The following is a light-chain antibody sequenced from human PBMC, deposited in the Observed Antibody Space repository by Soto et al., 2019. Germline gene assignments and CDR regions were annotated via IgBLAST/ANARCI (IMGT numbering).Light chain of an antibody. J-gene: IGLJ1*01. CDR2: EDT. CDR3: VSYTTSASYV. Sequence: QSVLTQPASVSGSPGQSITISCTGTFSDVGSYNLVSWYQQHPGKAPKLMIYEDTKRPSGVSNRFSGSKSGNTASLTISGLQAEDEADYYCVSYTTSASYVFGSGTKLTVL. V-gene: IGLV2-14*02. CDR1: FSDVGSYNL.